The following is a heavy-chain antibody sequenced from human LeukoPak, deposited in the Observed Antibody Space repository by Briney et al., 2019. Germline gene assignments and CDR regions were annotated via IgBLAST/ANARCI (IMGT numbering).Heavy chain of an antibody. CDR3: VHGSGPNWFDP. J-gene: IGHJ5*02. D-gene: IGHD3-10*01. Sequence: GRSLRLSCAASGFTFSSYAMHWVRQAPGKGLEWVAVISYDGSNKYYADSVKGRFTISRDNSKNTLYLQMNSLRAEDTAVYYCVHGSGPNWFDPWGQGTLVTVSS. CDR1: GFTFSSYA. V-gene: IGHV3-30*04. CDR2: ISYDGSNK.